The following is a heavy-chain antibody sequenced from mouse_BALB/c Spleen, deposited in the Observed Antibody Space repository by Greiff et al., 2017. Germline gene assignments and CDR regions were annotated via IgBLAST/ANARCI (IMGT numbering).Heavy chain of an antibody. CDR3: ARGDYYGSSYPYYAMDY. J-gene: IGHJ4*01. D-gene: IGHD1-1*01. Sequence: EVMLVESGPDLVKPSQSLSLTCTVTGYSITSGYSWHWIRQFPGNKLEWMGYIHYSGSTNYNPSLKSRISITRDTSKNQFFLQLNSVTTEDTATYYCARGDYYGSSYPYYAMDYWGQGTSVTVSS. V-gene: IGHV3-1*02. CDR2: IHYSGST. CDR1: GYSITSGYS.